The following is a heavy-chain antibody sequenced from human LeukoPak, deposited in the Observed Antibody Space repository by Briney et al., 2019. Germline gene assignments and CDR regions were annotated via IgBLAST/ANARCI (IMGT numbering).Heavy chain of an antibody. D-gene: IGHD4-17*01. V-gene: IGHV3-30*18. CDR2: ISYDGSNK. CDR3: AKDLNGDPYHYYYYYRDV. CDR1: GFTFSSYG. Sequence: GGSLRLSCAASGFTFSSYGMHWVRQAPGKGLEWVAVISYDGSNKYYADSVKGRFTISRDNSKNTLYLQMNSLRAEDTAVYYCAKDLNGDPYHYYYYYRDVGGKGTTVTVSS. J-gene: IGHJ6*03.